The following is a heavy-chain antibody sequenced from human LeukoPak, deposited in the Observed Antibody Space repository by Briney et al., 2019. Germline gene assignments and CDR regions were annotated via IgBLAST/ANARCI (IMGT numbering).Heavy chain of an antibody. D-gene: IGHD2-15*01. CDR1: RFTLNTYA. CDR2: ISSNGDFT. Sequence: GGSLRLSCVASRFTLNTYAVNWVRQAPGKGLEWVSAISSNGDFTYYADSVRGRFTISRDNSKNTVFLQMNGLRADDRAVYYCATVKRDCSGGTCYSYDYWGQGTLVTVSS. V-gene: IGHV3-23*01. J-gene: IGHJ4*02. CDR3: ATVKRDCSGGTCYSYDY.